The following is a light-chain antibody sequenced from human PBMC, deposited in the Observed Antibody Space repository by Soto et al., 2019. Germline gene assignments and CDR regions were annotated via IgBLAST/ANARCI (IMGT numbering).Light chain of an antibody. J-gene: IGLJ1*01. CDR1: NIGSKS. Sequence: SYELTQPPSVSVAPGQTARITCGGNNIGSKSVHWYQQKPGQAPVLVVYDDSDRPSGIPERFSGSNSGNTATLTISRVEAGDEADYYCQVWDSSSDRYVFGTGTKATVL. CDR2: DDS. V-gene: IGLV3-21*02. CDR3: QVWDSSSDRYV.